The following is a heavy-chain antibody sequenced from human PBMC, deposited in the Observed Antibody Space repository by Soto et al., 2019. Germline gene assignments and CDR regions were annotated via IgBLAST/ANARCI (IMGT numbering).Heavy chain of an antibody. CDR1: GFTFSSYG. CDR3: AKDEQQLGNFDY. D-gene: IGHD6-13*01. V-gene: IGHV3-30*18. J-gene: IGHJ4*02. Sequence: QVQLVESGGGVVQPGRSLRLSCAASGFTFSSYGMHWVRQAPGKGLEWVAVISYDGSNKYYADSVKGRFTISRDNSKNTQYLQKNSLRAEDTAVYYCAKDEQQLGNFDYWGQGTLVTVSS. CDR2: ISYDGSNK.